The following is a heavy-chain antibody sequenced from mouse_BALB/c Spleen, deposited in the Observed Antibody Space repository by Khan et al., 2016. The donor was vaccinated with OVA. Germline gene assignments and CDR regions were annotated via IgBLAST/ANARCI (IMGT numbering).Heavy chain of an antibody. J-gene: IGHJ2*01. V-gene: IGHV1-7*01. CDR2: IMPTSGYT. Sequence: VQLQQSGAELAKPGASVKMSCKASGYTFTSYWMHWIKQRPGQGLEWIGYIMPTSGYTDYNQKFKDKATLTADKSSSTAYMQMSSLTSDDSAVYYCARDRIDYWGQGTALTVSS. CDR1: GYTFTSYW. CDR3: ARDRIDY.